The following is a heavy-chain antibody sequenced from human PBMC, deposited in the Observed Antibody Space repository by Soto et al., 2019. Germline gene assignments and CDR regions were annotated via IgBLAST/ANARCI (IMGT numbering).Heavy chain of an antibody. CDR2: IIPMPDIV. J-gene: IGHJ5*02. CDR1: GGTFSSYS. CDR3: ARDEGYGGKPVWFEP. V-gene: IGHV1-69*08. D-gene: IGHD4-17*01. Sequence: QVQLVQSGAEVKKPGSSVKVSCKASGGTFSSYSISWVRQAPGKGVEWMGNIIPMPDIVNYAEKFQGRVTLHAYTSTSTAYMELSSLRSADTAISSCARDEGYGGKPVWFEPWGQGTLVTVSS.